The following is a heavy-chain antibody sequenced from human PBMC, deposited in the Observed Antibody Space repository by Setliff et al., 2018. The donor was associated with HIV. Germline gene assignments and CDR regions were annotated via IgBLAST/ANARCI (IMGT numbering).Heavy chain of an antibody. J-gene: IGHJ5*02. CDR1: GDSISNYY. CDR3: ARYRYYYDSSGYGRWFDP. V-gene: IGHV4-4*08. CDR2: IYTTGST. Sequence: SETLSLTCTVSGDSISNYYWSWVRQPPGKGLEWIGYIYTTGSTNYNPSLKSRVTISVDTSENQFSLRLNSVTAADTAVYYCARYRYYYDSSGYGRWFDPWGQGTLVTVS. D-gene: IGHD3-22*01.